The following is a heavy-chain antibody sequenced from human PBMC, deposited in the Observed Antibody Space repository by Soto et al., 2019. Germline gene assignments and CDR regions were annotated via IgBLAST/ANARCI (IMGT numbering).Heavy chain of an antibody. Sequence: QYGGSLRLSCAASGFTFSSYAMHWVRQAPGKGLEWVAVISYDGSNKYYADSVKGRFTISRDNSKNTLYLQMNSLRAEDTAVYYCARDRGCSSTSCYAPYYYYGMDVWGQGTTVTVSS. J-gene: IGHJ6*02. D-gene: IGHD2-2*01. CDR1: GFTFSSYA. CDR2: ISYDGSNK. V-gene: IGHV3-30-3*01. CDR3: ARDRGCSSTSCYAPYYYYGMDV.